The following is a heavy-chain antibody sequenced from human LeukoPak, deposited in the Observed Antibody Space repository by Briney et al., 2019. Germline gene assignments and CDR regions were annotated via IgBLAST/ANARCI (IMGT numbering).Heavy chain of an antibody. CDR3: AKGDRQRITVIVLDY. J-gene: IGHJ4*02. Sequence: GGSLRLSCAASGFTFSSYWMHWVRQAPGKGLEWVSTISGSGGSTYYADSVKGRFTISRDNSKNTLYLQMNSLRAEDTAVYYCAKGDRQRITVIVLDYWGQGTLVTVSS. CDR1: GFTFSSYW. CDR2: ISGSGGST. D-gene: IGHD3-22*01. V-gene: IGHV3-23*01.